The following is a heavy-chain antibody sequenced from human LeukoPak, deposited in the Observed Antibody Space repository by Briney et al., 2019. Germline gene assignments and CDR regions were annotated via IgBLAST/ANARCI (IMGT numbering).Heavy chain of an antibody. CDR3: ARDRYYYDSSGGRGLDY. J-gene: IGHJ4*02. V-gene: IGHV4-4*07. CDR2: IHTSGST. D-gene: IGHD3-22*01. CDR1: GGSFSGYY. Sequence: KSSETLSLTCAVYGGSFSGYYWSWIRQPAGKGLEWIGRIHTSGSTNYNPSLKSRVTMSVDTSKNQFSLKLSSVTAADTAAYYCARDRYYYDSSGGRGLDYWGQGTLVTVSS.